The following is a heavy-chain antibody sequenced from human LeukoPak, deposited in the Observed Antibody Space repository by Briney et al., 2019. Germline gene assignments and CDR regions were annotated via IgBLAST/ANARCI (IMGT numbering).Heavy chain of an antibody. Sequence: GASVKVSCKASGYTFTSYDINWVRQATGQGLEWMGWMNPNSGNTGYAQKFQGRVTMTRNTSISTAYMELSSLRSEDTAVHYCARGQRLRRGLFYFDYWGQGTLVTVSS. CDR2: MNPNSGNT. CDR3: ARGQRLRRGLFYFDY. CDR1: GYTFTSYD. D-gene: IGHD4-17*01. V-gene: IGHV1-8*01. J-gene: IGHJ4*02.